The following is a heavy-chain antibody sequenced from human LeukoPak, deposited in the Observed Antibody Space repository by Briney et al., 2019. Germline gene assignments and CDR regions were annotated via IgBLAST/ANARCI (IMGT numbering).Heavy chain of an antibody. CDR1: GFTFSSYS. V-gene: IGHV3-21*01. J-gene: IGHJ4*02. CDR3: ATGHFGVVLDY. CDR2: IRGDSSET. D-gene: IGHD3-3*01. Sequence: PGGSLRLSCAGSGFTFSSYSMIWVRQAPGKGLEWVSSIRGDSSETRHAGSVMGRFTISRDNAKKSLYLQMNTLRAEDTAVYYCATGHFGVVLDYWGQGTLVTVSS.